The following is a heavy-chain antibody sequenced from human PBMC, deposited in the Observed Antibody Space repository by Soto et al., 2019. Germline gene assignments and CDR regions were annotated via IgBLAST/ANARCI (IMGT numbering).Heavy chain of an antibody. CDR1: VFTLSSYD. Sequence: PRGSLPLSCATSVFTLSSYDMSWVRQAPGKGLECVSYISSSGSSMSYADSVKGRFTISRDNAKNSLYLQMNNLRVEDTAVYSCAKHHKQYYFDFWGQGTMVTVSS. D-gene: IGHD6-19*01. CDR2: ISSSGSSM. V-gene: IGHV3-48*03. CDR3: AKHHKQYYFDF. J-gene: IGHJ4*02.